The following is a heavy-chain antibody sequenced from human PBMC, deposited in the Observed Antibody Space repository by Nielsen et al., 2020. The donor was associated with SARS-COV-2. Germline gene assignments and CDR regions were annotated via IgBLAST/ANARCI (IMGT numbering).Heavy chain of an antibody. V-gene: IGHV3-30*18. CDR1: GFTFSSYG. Sequence: GESLKISCAASGFTFSSYGMHWVRQAPGEGLEWVAVISYDGSSRYYADSVKGRFTISRDNAKNTLYLQMNSLRAEDTAAYYCAKGREQWYFYYGMDVWGQGTTVTVSS. D-gene: IGHD6-19*01. CDR2: ISYDGSSR. CDR3: AKGREQWYFYYGMDV. J-gene: IGHJ6*02.